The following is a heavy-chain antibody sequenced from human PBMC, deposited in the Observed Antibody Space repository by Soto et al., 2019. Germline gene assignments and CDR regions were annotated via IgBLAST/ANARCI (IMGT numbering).Heavy chain of an antibody. CDR3: ARRGGSSWHYYYYGMDV. Sequence: SLRLSCAASGFTFGSYGMHWVRQAPGKGLEWVAVIWYDGSNKYYADSVKGRFTISRDNSKNTLYLQMNSLRAEDTAVYYCARRGGSSWHYYYYGMDVWGQGTTVTVSS. D-gene: IGHD6-13*01. CDR1: GFTFGSYG. CDR2: IWYDGSNK. J-gene: IGHJ6*02. V-gene: IGHV3-33*01.